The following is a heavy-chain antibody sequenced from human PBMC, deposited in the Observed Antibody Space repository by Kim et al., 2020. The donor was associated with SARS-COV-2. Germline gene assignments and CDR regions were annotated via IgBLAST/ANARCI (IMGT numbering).Heavy chain of an antibody. J-gene: IGHJ6*02. CDR3: ARVDTAMGYYYYYGMDV. CDR1: GFTFSSYA. D-gene: IGHD5-18*01. V-gene: IGHV3-23*01. Sequence: GGSLRLSCAASGFTFSSYAMSWVRQAPGKGLEWVSAISGSVGSTYYADSVKGRFTISRDNSKNTLYLQMNSLRAEDTAVYYCARVDTAMGYYYYYGMDVWGQGTTVTVSS. CDR2: ISGSVGST.